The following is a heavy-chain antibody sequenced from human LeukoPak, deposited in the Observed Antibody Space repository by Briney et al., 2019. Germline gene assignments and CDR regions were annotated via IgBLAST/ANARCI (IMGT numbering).Heavy chain of an antibody. J-gene: IGHJ4*02. V-gene: IGHV4-39*01. CDR3: ARQVRVAARPPYFDY. CDR1: GGSVSSSSYY. CDR2: IYYSGST. Sequence: SETLSLTCTVSGGSVSSSSYYWGWVRQPPGKGLEWIGSIYYSGSTYYNPSLKSRVTISVDTSKNQFSLKLSSVIAAHTAVYYCARQVRVAARPPYFDYWGQGTLVTVSS. D-gene: IGHD6-6*01.